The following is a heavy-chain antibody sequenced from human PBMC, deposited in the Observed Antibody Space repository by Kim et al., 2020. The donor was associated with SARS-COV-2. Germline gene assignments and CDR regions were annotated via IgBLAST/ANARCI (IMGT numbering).Heavy chain of an antibody. CDR2: IIPIFGTA. V-gene: IGHV1-69*13. Sequence: SVKVSCKASGGTFSSYAISWVRQAPGQGLEWMGGIIPIFGTANYAQKFQGRVTITADESTSTAYMELSSLRSEDTAVYYCARSLMVRGVPPRTVLDPWGQGTLVTVSS. CDR1: GGTFSSYA. D-gene: IGHD3-10*01. CDR3: ARSLMVRGVPPRTVLDP. J-gene: IGHJ5*02.